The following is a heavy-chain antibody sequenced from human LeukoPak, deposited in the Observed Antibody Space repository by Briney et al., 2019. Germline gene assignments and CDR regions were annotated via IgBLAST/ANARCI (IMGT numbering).Heavy chain of an antibody. J-gene: IGHJ4*01. V-gene: IGHV3-7*03. Sequence: GGSLRLSCAASGFTFSSYWMSWVRQAPGKGLEWVASIKQDGSEKYYVDSVKGRFTISRDNTKNSLYLQMNSLRAEDTAVFYCARDQYDTWSRRGNFDSWGHGTLVIVSS. D-gene: IGHD3-3*01. CDR3: ARDQYDTWSRRGNFDS. CDR2: IKQDGSEK. CDR1: GFTFSSYW.